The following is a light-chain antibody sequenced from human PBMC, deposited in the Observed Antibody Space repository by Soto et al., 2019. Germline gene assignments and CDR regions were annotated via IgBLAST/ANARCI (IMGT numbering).Light chain of an antibody. J-gene: IGLJ1*01. Sequence: QSVLTQPRSVSGSPGQSVTISCTGTSSDVGGYNYVSWYQHHPGKAPKLMIYDVTKRPSGVRDRFSASKSGNTASPTISGLQAEDEADYYCCSYAGSYTYVFGTGTKLTVL. CDR1: SSDVGGYNY. V-gene: IGLV2-11*01. CDR2: DVT. CDR3: CSYAGSYTYV.